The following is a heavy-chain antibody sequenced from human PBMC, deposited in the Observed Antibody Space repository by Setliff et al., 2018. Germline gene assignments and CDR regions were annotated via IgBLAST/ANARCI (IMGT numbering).Heavy chain of an antibody. CDR3: AREPTIFGAIYYMDV. CDR1: GLTFSSYW. CDR2: IKQDGSEK. Sequence: GGSLRLSCAASGLTFSSYWMSWVRQAPGKGLEWVANIKQDGSEKYYVDSVKGRFTISRDNAKNSLYLQMTSLRAGDTAVYYCAREPTIFGAIYYMDVWGKGTTVTVSS. D-gene: IGHD3-3*01. J-gene: IGHJ6*03. V-gene: IGHV3-7*01.